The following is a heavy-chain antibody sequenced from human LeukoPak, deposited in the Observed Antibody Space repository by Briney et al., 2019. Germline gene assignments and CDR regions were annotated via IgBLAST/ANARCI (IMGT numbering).Heavy chain of an antibody. V-gene: IGHV4-39*01. D-gene: IGHD2-15*01. CDR3: ARLSRSGGSCSCLFHY. Sequence: SETLSLTCTVSGGSITSNSYYWAWIRQPPGKGLEWLGSIYYSGTTYYNPSLASRVTISVDTSKNQFSLKLNSVTASDTAVYYCARLSRSGGSCSCLFHYWGHGTLVIVSS. CDR1: GGSITSNSYY. J-gene: IGHJ4*01. CDR2: IYYSGTT.